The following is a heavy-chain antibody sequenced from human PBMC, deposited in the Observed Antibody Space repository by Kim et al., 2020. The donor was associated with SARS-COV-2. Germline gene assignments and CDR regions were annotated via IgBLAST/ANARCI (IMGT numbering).Heavy chain of an antibody. Sequence: GGSLRLSCAASGFTFSSYAMSWVRQAPGKGLEWVSAISGSGGSTYYADSVKGRFTISRDNSKNTLYLQMNSLRAEDTAVYYCAKDRLHVLRYFDWLLSWYFDLWGRGTLVTVSS. CDR2: ISGSGGST. J-gene: IGHJ2*01. CDR3: AKDRLHVLRYFDWLLSWYFDL. D-gene: IGHD3-9*01. V-gene: IGHV3-23*01. CDR1: GFTFSSYA.